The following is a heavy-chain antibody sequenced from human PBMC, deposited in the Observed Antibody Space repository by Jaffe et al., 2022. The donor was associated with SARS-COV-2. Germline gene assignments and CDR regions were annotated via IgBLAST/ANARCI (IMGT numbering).Heavy chain of an antibody. V-gene: IGHV4-4*07. CDR2: IYTSGST. CDR1: GGSISSYY. J-gene: IGHJ5*02. CDR3: ARDTSTGYSYGESFVWFDP. D-gene: IGHD5-18*01. Sequence: QVQLQESGPGLVKPSETLSLTCTVSGGSISSYYWSWIRQPAGKGLEWIGRIYTSGSTNYNPSLKSRVTMSVDTSKNQFSLKLSSVTAADTAVYYCARDTSTGYSYGESFVWFDPWGQGTLVTVSS.